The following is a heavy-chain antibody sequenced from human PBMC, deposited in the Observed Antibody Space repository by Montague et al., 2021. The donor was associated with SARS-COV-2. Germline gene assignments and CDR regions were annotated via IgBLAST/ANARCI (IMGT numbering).Heavy chain of an antibody. V-gene: IGHV4-61*02. CDR1: GDSITSKTHY. CDR2: LLTSGAT. D-gene: IGHD3-3*01. J-gene: IGHJ6*03. Sequence: TLSLTCTVSGDSITSKTHYWHWVRQPAGKGLEWIGRLLTSGATNFNPSLKSRLTISRDTSKNEFYLKLSSVTAADTAVYYCARDSPHFDFWRGHYGDKYYMDIWGKGTTVTVS. CDR3: ARDSPHFDFWRGHYGDKYYMDI.